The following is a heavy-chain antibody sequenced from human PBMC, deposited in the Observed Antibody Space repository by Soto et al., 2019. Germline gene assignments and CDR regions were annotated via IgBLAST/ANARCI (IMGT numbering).Heavy chain of an antibody. CDR2: ISGSGGST. J-gene: IGHJ4*02. D-gene: IGHD3-10*01. CDR1: GFTFSSYA. Sequence: EVQLLESGGGLVQPGGSLRLSCAASGFTFSSYAMSWVRQAPGKGLEWVSAISGSGGSTYYADSVKGRFTISRDNSKNPLYRQMNSLRAEDTAVYYCAKDRQPITMVRGVIITDSWGQGDLVTVSS. CDR3: AKDRQPITMVRGVIITDS. V-gene: IGHV3-23*01.